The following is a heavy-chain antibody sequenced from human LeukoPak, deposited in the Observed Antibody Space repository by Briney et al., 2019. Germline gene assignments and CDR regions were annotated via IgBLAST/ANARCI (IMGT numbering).Heavy chain of an antibody. CDR3: ASAIVLMVYAIDRPDAFDI. J-gene: IGHJ3*02. CDR2: ISHDGSNK. V-gene: IGHV3-30-3*01. Sequence: GASLRLSCAASGFTFSSYAMHWVRQAPGKGLEWVAVISHDGSNKYYADSVKGRFTISRDNSKNTLYLQMNSLRAEDTAVYYCASAIVLMVYAIDRPDAFDIWGQGTMVTVSS. CDR1: GFTFSSYA. D-gene: IGHD2-8*01.